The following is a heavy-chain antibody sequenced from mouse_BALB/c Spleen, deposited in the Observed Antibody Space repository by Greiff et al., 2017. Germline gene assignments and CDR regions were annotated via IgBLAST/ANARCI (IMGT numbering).Heavy chain of an antibody. CDR1: GFSLTGYG. D-gene: IGHD4-1*01. CDR2: IWGDGST. J-gene: IGHJ4*01. V-gene: IGHV2-6-7*01. Sequence: VQLKESGPGLVAPSQSLSITCTVSGFSLTGYGVNWVRQPPGKGLEWLGMIWGDGSTDYNSALKARLSISKDNSKGQVILKMNSLQTDDTARYYCARGLTRTSGALDYWGQGTTVTVSS. CDR3: ARGLTRTSGALDY.